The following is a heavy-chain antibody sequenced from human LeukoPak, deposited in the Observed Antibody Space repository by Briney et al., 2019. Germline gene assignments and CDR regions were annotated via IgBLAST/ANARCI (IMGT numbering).Heavy chain of an antibody. CDR1: GFTFSDYY. D-gene: IGHD3-22*01. J-gene: IGHJ4*02. V-gene: IGHV3-11*01. CDR2: ISSSGSTI. Sequence: GGSLRPSCAASGFTFSDYYMSWIRQAPGKGLEWVSYISSSGSTIYYADSVKGRFTISRDNAKNSLYLQMNSLRAEDTAAYYCARDGGLSYYYDSSGYGLWGQGTLVTVSS. CDR3: ARDGGLSYYYDSSGYGL.